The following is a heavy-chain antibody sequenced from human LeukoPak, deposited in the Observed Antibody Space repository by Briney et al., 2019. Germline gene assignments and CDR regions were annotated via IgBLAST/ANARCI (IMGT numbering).Heavy chain of an antibody. D-gene: IGHD2-2*01. Sequence: GGSLRLSCAASGFSVSSSYMSWVRQAPGKGLEWVTIIWFDGTNKYYADSVKGRFSISRDNSKNTLYLQMNSLRPEDTAVYYCARDRGTTSSSGWYFDPWGRGTLVTVSS. J-gene: IGHJ2*01. CDR2: IWFDGTNK. CDR3: ARDRGTTSSSGWYFDP. CDR1: GFSVSSSY. V-gene: IGHV3-33*08.